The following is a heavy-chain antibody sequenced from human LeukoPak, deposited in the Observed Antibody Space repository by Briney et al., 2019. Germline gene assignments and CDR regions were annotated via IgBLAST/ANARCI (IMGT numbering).Heavy chain of an antibody. CDR1: GGTFSSYA. V-gene: IGHV1-69*13. J-gene: IGHJ4*02. D-gene: IGHD3-3*01. Sequence: SVEVSCKASGGTFSSYAISWVRQAPGQGLEWTGGIIPIFGTANYAQKFQGRVTIAADESTSTAYMELSSLRSEDTAVYYCASCQAGGSYYDFWSGYDYWGQGTLVTVSS. CDR3: ASCQAGGSYYDFWSGYDY. CDR2: IIPIFGTA.